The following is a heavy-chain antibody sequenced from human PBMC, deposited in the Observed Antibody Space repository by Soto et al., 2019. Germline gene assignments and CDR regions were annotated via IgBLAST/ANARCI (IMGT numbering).Heavy chain of an antibody. V-gene: IGHV4-39*02. D-gene: IGHD2-15*01. CDR2: IYYSGNT. CDR1: GGSISSSHYY. J-gene: IGHJ4*02. Sequence: SETLSLTCTVSGGSISSSHYYWGWIRQPPGKGLEWIASIYYSGNTYYNPSLKSRVTISITTSKNHFSLNLSSVAAADTAVYYCARASGGNCFDYWGQGTLVTVSS. CDR3: ARASGGNCFDY.